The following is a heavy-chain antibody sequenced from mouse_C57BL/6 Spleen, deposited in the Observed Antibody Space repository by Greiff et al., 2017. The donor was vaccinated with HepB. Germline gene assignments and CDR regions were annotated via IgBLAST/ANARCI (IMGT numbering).Heavy chain of an antibody. Sequence: QVQLQQSGAELARPGASVKLSCKASGYTFTSYGISWVKQRTGQGLEWIGEIYPRSGNTYYNEKFKGKATLTADKSSSTAYMELRSLTSEDSAVYFCARLRGYDYEGYYFDYWGQGTTLTVSS. V-gene: IGHV1-81*01. J-gene: IGHJ2*01. CDR2: IYPRSGNT. CDR1: GYTFTSYG. D-gene: IGHD2-4*01. CDR3: ARLRGYDYEGYYFDY.